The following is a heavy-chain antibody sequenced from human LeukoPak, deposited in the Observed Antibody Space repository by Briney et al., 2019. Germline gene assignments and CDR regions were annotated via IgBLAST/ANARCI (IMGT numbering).Heavy chain of an antibody. V-gene: IGHV4-39*01. Sequence: SETLSLTCTVSSGSISSYNWSWIRQPPGKGLEWFGSIYYSGSTYFNPSLKSRVTISVDTSKNQFSLKLSSVTAADTAVYYCARHVRKRGIAVAGTPGWFDPWGQGTLVTVSS. CDR1: SGSISSYN. J-gene: IGHJ5*02. CDR3: ARHVRKRGIAVAGTPGWFDP. CDR2: IYYSGST. D-gene: IGHD6-19*01.